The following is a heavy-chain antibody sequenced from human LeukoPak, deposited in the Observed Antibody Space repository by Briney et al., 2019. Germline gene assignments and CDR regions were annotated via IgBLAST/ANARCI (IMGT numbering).Heavy chain of an antibody. D-gene: IGHD6-13*01. CDR3: ARDYSRNSFDY. CDR2: IWYDGINN. CDR1: GFTFSNYD. Sequence: GGSLRLSCAASGFTFSNYDMHWVRQAPGKGLEWAAVIWYDGINNYYADSVKGRFSISRDNSKNALYLQMNSLSAEDTAVYFCARDYSRNSFDYWGQGTLVTVSS. J-gene: IGHJ4*02. V-gene: IGHV3-33*01.